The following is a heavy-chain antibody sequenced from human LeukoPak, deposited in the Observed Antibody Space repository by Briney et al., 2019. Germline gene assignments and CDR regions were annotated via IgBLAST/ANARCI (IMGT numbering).Heavy chain of an antibody. CDR2: MYSGGST. D-gene: IGHD3-10*01. V-gene: IGHV3-53*05. CDR3: AKANSCFGELSDAFDY. CDR1: GFTVSSNY. Sequence: GGSLRLSCAASGFTVSSNYMSWVRQAAGKVLEWVSVMYSGGSTYYADSVKGRFTISRDNSTNTLYLHMNSLSVEDTALYYCAKANSCFGELSDAFDYWGQGTLVTVSS. J-gene: IGHJ4*02.